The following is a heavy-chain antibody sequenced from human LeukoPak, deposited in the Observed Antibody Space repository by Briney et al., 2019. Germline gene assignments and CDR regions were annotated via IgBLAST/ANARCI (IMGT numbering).Heavy chain of an antibody. J-gene: IGHJ5*02. Sequence: GGTLRLSCVASGFNFSNAWMSWVRQAPGKGLEWVGRIQRRTDGGTTDYAAPVKGRFTMSRDDSKNTLYLQMNSLKTEDTAVYYCTTEMSGGPDRWGQGTLVTVSS. CDR1: GFNFSNAW. CDR2: IQRRTDGGTT. V-gene: IGHV3-15*01. D-gene: IGHD2-15*01. CDR3: TTEMSGGPDR.